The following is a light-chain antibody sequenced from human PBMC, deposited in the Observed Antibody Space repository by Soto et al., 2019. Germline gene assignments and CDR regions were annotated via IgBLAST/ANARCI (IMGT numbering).Light chain of an antibody. V-gene: IGKV3-11*01. J-gene: IGKJ5*01. Sequence: EIVLTQSQATLSLSPGERATLSCRASQSVRNYLAWYQQKPGQAPRLLRYDTSNRATGIPARFSGSGSETDFTLTISSLEPEDFAVYYCQLRFNWPPINFGQGTRLEIK. CDR2: DTS. CDR3: QLRFNWPPIN. CDR1: QSVRNY.